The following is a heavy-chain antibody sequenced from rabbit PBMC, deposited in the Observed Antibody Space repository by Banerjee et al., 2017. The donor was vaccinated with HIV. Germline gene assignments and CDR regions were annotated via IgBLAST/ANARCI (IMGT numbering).Heavy chain of an antibody. J-gene: IGHJ4*01. CDR3: VRDFKL. CDR1: GFSISSSYY. CDR2: IDGGSAFT. V-gene: IGHV1S45*01. Sequence: QEQLEESGGDLVKPEGSLTLTCTASGFSISSSYYTDWVRQAPGKGLEWIARIDGGSAFTYYASWAKGRFTISKTSSTTVTLQMTSLTAADTATYFCVRDFKLWGPGTLVTVS.